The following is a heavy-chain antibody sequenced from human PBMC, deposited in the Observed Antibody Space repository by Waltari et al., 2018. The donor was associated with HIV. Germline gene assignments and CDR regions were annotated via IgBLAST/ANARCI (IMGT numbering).Heavy chain of an antibody. Sequence: QVQLVESGGGVVQRGRSLRLSCAASGFTFSRYGMPWVRKAPGKGLEWVGVIWYDGSNKYYADSVKGRFTISRDNSKNTLYLQMNSLRAEDTAVYYCAREGGYSSGWYDYWGQGTLVTVSS. CDR2: IWYDGSNK. CDR3: AREGGYSSGWYDY. V-gene: IGHV3-33*01. D-gene: IGHD6-19*01. CDR1: GFTFSRYG. J-gene: IGHJ4*02.